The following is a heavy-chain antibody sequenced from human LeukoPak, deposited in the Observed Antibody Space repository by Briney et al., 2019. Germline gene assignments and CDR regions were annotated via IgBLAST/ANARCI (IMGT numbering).Heavy chain of an antibody. D-gene: IGHD2-2*01. Sequence: PGGSLRLPCAASGFTFSSYGMHWVRQAPGKGLEGVAVISYDGSNKYYADSVKGRFTISRDNSKNTLYLQMNSLRAEDTAVYYCAKDGSTSWNWFDPWGQGTLVTVSS. CDR2: ISYDGSNK. CDR1: GFTFSSYG. CDR3: AKDGSTSWNWFDP. V-gene: IGHV3-30*18. J-gene: IGHJ5*02.